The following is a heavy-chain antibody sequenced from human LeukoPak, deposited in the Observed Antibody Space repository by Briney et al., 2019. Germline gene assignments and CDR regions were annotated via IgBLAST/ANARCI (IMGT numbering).Heavy chain of an antibody. Sequence: SETLSLTCAAYGGSFSGYYWSWIRQPPGKGLEWIGEINHSGSTNYNPSLKSRVTISVDTSKNQFSLKLSSVTAADTAVYYCARGGEQQLVPGGYYYYYMDVWGKGTTVTVSS. V-gene: IGHV4-34*01. CDR1: GGSFSGYY. D-gene: IGHD6-13*01. J-gene: IGHJ6*03. CDR3: ARGGEQQLVPGGYYYYYMDV. CDR2: INHSGST.